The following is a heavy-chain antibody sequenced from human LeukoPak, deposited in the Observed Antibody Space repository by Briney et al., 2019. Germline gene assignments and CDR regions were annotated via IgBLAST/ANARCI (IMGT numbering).Heavy chain of an antibody. CDR2: IYYSGRT. J-gene: IGHJ1*01. V-gene: IGHV4-39*01. D-gene: IGHD3-22*01. CDR3: ARRRYYDGSGYLE. CDR1: GDSVSRSDSH. Sequence: SETLSLTCSVSGDSVSRSDSHWDWIRQPPGKGLEWIGTIYYSGRTYYSPSLKSRVTMSVDPSNNQFSLNLRSVTAADAAVYYCARRRYYDGSGYLEWGQGTLLSVSS.